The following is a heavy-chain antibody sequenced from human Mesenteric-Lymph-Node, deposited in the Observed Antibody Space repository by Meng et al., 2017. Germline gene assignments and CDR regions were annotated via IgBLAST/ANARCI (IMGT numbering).Heavy chain of an antibody. J-gene: IGHJ4*02. CDR1: GFTFSSYA. V-gene: IGHV3-30*07. CDR2: ISYDGSNK. D-gene: IGHD3-22*01. Sequence: GESLKISCAASGFTFSSYAMHWVRQAPGKGLEWVAVISYDGSNKYYADSVKGRFTISRDNSKNTLYLQMNSLRAEDTAVHFCARGQGPYMIVVVITRMVLDYWGRGTLVTVSS. CDR3: ARGQGPYMIVVVITRMVLDY.